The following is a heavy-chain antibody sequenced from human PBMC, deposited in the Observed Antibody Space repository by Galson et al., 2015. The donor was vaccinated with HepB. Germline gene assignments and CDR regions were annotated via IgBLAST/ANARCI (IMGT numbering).Heavy chain of an antibody. CDR2: IWSDGSYT. CDR3: ARDLSRNFDAFYF. J-gene: IGHJ3*01. Sequence: SLRLSCAASGFIFTNYGMHWVRQAPGKGLEWVALIWSDGSYTYYADSVKGRVTISRDNSKNTLYLQMNSLRADDTAVYYCARDLSRNFDAFYFWVQGTMVTVSS. V-gene: IGHV3-33*01. CDR1: GFIFTNYG. D-gene: IGHD1-14*01.